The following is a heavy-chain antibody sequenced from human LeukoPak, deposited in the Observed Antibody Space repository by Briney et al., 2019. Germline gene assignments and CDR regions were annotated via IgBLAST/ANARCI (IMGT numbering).Heavy chain of an antibody. CDR1: GFTFSGSG. V-gene: IGHV3-30*02. CDR2: IRSDGSNK. D-gene: IGHD1-14*01. J-gene: IGHJ4*02. Sequence: GGSLRLSCAASGFTFSGSGTHWVRQAPGKGLEWVAFIRSDGSNKYYADSVKGRFTISRDNSKNTLYLQMNSLRAEDTAVYYCAKDSRNLPFDYWGQGTLVTVSP. CDR3: AKDSRNLPFDY.